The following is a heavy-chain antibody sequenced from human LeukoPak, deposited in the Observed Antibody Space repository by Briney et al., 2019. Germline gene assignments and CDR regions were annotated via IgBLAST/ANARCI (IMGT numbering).Heavy chain of an antibody. Sequence: PGGSLRLSCAASGLSFADSWMHWVRQAPGKGLVWVSRINNDGSDTRYADSVRGRLTISRDNAKNTLYLQMNSLRAEDTAVYYCARVSGLGMNEYYQHWGQGTLVTVPS. D-gene: IGHD3-10*01. V-gene: IGHV3-74*01. CDR3: ARVSGLGMNEYYQH. CDR1: GLSFADSW. J-gene: IGHJ1*01. CDR2: INNDGSDT.